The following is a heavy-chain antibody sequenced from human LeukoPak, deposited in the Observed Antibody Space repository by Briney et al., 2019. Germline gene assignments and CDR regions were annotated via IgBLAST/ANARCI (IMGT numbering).Heavy chain of an antibody. J-gene: IGHJ4*02. D-gene: IGHD3-10*01. CDR1: GFTFSSYW. V-gene: IGHV3-74*01. CDR3: ARGEGFGELFYYFDY. CDR2: INSDGSST. Sequence: GGSLRLSCAASGFTFSSYWMHWVRQAPGKGLVWVSRINSDGSSTSYADSVKGRFTISRDNAKNTLYLQMNSLRAEETAVHYCARGEGFGELFYYFDYWGQGTLVTVSS.